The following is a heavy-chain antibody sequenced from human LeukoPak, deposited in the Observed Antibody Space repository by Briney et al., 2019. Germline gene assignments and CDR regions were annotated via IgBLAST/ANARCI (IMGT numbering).Heavy chain of an antibody. CDR3: ARAGDSSSSNWFDP. Sequence: SETLSLTCTASGGSISSYYWSWIRQPAGKGLEWIGRIYTSGSTNYNPSLKSRVTMSVDTSKNQFSLKLSSVTAADTAVYYCARAGDSSSSNWFDPWGQGTLVTVSS. J-gene: IGHJ5*02. D-gene: IGHD6-6*01. CDR1: GGSISSYY. CDR2: IYTSGST. V-gene: IGHV4-4*07.